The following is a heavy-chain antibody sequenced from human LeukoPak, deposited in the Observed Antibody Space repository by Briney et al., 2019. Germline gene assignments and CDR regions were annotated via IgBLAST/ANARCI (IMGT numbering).Heavy chain of an antibody. Sequence: PGGSLTLSCTVTGFSFNMFAINWARQAPGQGLEWVLGVSRGGSSTNYADSVKGRFTVSRGRSTNTVVLQMNSLRPEDTALHYCAKEQRIRHCSEGVCTEGYYFDYWGQGTLVTVSS. D-gene: IGHD6-25*01. CDR1: GFSFNMFA. V-gene: IGHV3-23*01. J-gene: IGHJ4*02. CDR2: VSRGGSST. CDR3: AKEQRIRHCSEGVCTEGYYFDY.